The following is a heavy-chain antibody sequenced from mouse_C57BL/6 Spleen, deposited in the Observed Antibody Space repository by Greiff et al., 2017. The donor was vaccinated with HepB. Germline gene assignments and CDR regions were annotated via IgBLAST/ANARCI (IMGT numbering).Heavy chain of an antibody. CDR2: IYPGDGDT. J-gene: IGHJ4*01. V-gene: IGHV1-80*01. CDR3: ARGLLGLYYAMDY. Sequence: QVHVKQSGAELVKPGASVKISCKASGYAFSSYWMNWVKQRPGKGLEWIGQIYPGDGDTNYNGKFKGKATLTSDKSSSTAYMQLSSLTSEDSAVYFCARGLLGLYYAMDYWGQGTSVTVSS. CDR1: GYAFSSYW. D-gene: IGHD2-3*01.